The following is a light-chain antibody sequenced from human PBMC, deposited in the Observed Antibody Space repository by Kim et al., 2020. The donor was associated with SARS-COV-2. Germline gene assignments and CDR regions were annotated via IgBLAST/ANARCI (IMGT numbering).Light chain of an antibody. CDR1: QSVSCSY. Sequence: SPGERATLSCRASQSVSCSYLAWYQQKPGQAPRLLIYGASSRATGIPDRFSGSGSGTDFTLTISRLEPEDFAVYYCQQYGSSPPTFGQGTKVDIK. CDR2: GAS. V-gene: IGKV3-20*01. J-gene: IGKJ1*01. CDR3: QQYGSSPPT.